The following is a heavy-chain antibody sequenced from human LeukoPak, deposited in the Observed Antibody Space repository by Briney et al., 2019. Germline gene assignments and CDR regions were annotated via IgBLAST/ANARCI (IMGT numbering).Heavy chain of an antibody. V-gene: IGHV1-2*02. J-gene: IGHJ4*02. Sequence: ASVKVSCKASGYTFAGYYLHWVRQAPGQGLEWMGWINPNSGGTIYAQKFQGSVTMTRDTSISTAYMELSRLRSDDTAVYYCARGCCSGGSCYNFDYWGQGTLVTVSS. CDR1: GYTFAGYY. CDR2: INPNSGGT. D-gene: IGHD2-15*01. CDR3: ARGCCSGGSCYNFDY.